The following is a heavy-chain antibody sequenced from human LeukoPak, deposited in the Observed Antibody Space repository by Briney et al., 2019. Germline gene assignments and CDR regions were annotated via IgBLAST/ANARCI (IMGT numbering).Heavy chain of an antibody. D-gene: IGHD3-9*01. CDR2: IYYSGST. CDR3: ARATSRLRYPDY. Sequence: SETLSLTCTVSGGSINNYYWSWIRQPPGKGLEWIGYIYYSGSTNYNPSLQSRVTISVDTSKNQVSLQLSSVTAADTAVYYCARATSRLRYPDYWGQGALVTVSS. CDR1: GGSINNYY. V-gene: IGHV4-59*01. J-gene: IGHJ4*02.